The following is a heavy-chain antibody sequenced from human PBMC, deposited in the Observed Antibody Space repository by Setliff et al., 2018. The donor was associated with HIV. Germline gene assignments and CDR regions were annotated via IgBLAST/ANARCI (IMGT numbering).Heavy chain of an antibody. CDR3: ARSPGMFDY. CDR1: GFSVSSSY. Sequence: GGSLRLSCAATGFSVSSSYLSWVRQAPGKGLEWVSITYSDDSPYYTDSVKGRFTISRDNSKNTVYLQMTSLRAEDTAVYYCARSPGMFDYWGQGTPVTVSS. CDR2: TYSDDSP. J-gene: IGHJ4*02. D-gene: IGHD1-1*01. V-gene: IGHV3-53*01.